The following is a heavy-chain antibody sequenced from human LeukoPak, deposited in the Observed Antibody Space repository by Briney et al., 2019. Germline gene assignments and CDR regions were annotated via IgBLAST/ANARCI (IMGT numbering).Heavy chain of an antibody. V-gene: IGHV6-1*01. Sequence: SQTLSLTCAISGDSVSSNVAAWNWIRQSPSRGLEWLGRTYYRSKWYNDYALSMKSRITVNPDTSKNQFSLQLNSVTPEDTAVYYCVRQNYDILTGYYTRYFQHWGQGTLVTVSS. CDR2: TYYRSKWYN. J-gene: IGHJ1*01. CDR3: VRQNYDILTGYYTRYFQH. D-gene: IGHD3-9*01. CDR1: GDSVSSNVAA.